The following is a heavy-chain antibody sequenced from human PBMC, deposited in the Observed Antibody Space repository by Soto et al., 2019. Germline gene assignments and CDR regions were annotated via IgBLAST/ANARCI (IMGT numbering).Heavy chain of an antibody. V-gene: IGHV1-8*01. CDR3: ARGHFDWMLDYVNAFDI. D-gene: IGHD3-9*01. CDR1: GYTFTSYD. Sequence: QVPLVQSGAEVKKPGASVKVSCKASGYTFTSYDINWVRQATGQGLEWMGWMNPNSGNTGYAQKFQGRVTMTRNTSISTAYMELSSLRSEDTAVYYCARGHFDWMLDYVNAFDIWGQGTMVTVSS. J-gene: IGHJ3*02. CDR2: MNPNSGNT.